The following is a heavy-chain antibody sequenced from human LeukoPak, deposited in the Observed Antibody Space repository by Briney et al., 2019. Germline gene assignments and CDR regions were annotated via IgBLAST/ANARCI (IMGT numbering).Heavy chain of an antibody. CDR2: IYYSGST. V-gene: IGHV4-39*01. J-gene: IGHJ4*02. CDR1: GGSISSSSYY. D-gene: IGHD5-18*01. CDR3: ARRLYSYGHFDY. Sequence: SETLSLTCTVSGGSISSSSYYWGWIRQPPGKGLEWIGSIYYSGSTYYNPSLKSRVTISVDTSKNQFSLKLSSVTAADTAVYYCARRLYSYGHFDYWGQGTLVTVSS.